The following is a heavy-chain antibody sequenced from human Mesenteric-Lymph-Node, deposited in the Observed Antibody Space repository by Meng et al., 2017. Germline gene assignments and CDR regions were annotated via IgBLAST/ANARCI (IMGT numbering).Heavy chain of an antibody. D-gene: IGHD1-26*01. Sequence: GESLKISCAASGFTFTSYEMNWVRQAPGKGLEWVSYISSSGATIYYADSVKGRFTISRDNAKNSLYLQMNSLRAEDTAVYYCARDRGGVGVKYDAFAIWGQGKVV. CDR1: GFTFTSYE. CDR2: ISSSGATI. V-gene: IGHV3-48*03. J-gene: IGHJ3*02. CDR3: ARDRGGVGVKYDAFAI.